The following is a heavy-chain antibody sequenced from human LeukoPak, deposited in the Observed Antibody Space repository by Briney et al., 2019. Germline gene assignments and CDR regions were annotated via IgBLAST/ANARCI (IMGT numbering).Heavy chain of an antibody. CDR2: ISGSGDRT. CDR3: AKSGITIRLNWFDP. Sequence: GGSLRLSCAASGFTSSSYAMSWVRQAPGKGLEWVSGISGSGDRTYYANSVKGRFTISRDNSKNTLYLQMNSLRAEDTAVYYCAKSGITIRLNWFDPWGQGTLVTVSS. V-gene: IGHV3-23*01. J-gene: IGHJ5*02. CDR1: GFTSSSYA. D-gene: IGHD1-14*01.